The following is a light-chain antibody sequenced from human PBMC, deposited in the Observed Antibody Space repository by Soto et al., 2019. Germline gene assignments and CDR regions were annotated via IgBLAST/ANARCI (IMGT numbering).Light chain of an antibody. J-gene: IGKJ5*01. CDR2: AAS. CDR1: QGISNY. CDR3: QKYNSALIT. V-gene: IGKV1-27*01. Sequence: DIQMTQSPSSLSASVGDRVTITCLARQGISNYLAWYQQKPGKVLKLLIYAASTLQSGVPSRFSGSGSGTDFTLTISSLQPEDVATYYCQKYNSALITFGQGTRLEIK.